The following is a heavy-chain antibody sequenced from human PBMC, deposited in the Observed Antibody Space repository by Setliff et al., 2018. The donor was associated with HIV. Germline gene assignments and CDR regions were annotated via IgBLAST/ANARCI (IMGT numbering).Heavy chain of an antibody. CDR2: TYTSGST. CDR1: GGSISSGSYF. D-gene: IGHD1-26*01. Sequence: ASETLSLTCTVSGGSISSGSYFWTWIRQPAGKGLEWIGRTYTSGSTNYNPSLKSRVTMSVDTSKNQFSLKLSSVTAADTAVYYCATDCAVVGGTGSLDSWGQGTLVTVSS. J-gene: IGHJ4*02. V-gene: IGHV4-61*02. CDR3: ATDCAVVGGTGSLDS.